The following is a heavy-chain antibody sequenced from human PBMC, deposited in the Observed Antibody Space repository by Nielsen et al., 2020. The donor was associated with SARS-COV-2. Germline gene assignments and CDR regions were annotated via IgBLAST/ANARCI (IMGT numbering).Heavy chain of an antibody. CDR2: INPSGGST. J-gene: IGHJ6*02. CDR1: GYTFTSYY. CDR3: ARKDYSNYYYYYGMDV. Sequence: ASVKVSCKASGYTFTSYYMHWVRQAPGQGLEWMGIINPSGGSTSYAQKFQGRVTMTRDTSTSTVYMELSRLRSDDTAVYYCARKDYSNYYYYYGMDVWGQGTTVTVSS. V-gene: IGHV1-46*01. D-gene: IGHD4-11*01.